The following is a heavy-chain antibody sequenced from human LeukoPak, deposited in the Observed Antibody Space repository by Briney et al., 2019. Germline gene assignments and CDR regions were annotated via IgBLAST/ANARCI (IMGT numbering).Heavy chain of an antibody. J-gene: IGHJ4*02. Sequence: GGSLRLSCAASGFTFSSYSMNWVRQAPGKGLEWVSSISSSSSYMYYADSVKGRFTISRDNAKNSLYLQMNSLRAEDTAVYYCARGGVIVDYYFDYWGQGTLVTVSS. V-gene: IGHV3-21*01. CDR2: ISSSSSYM. D-gene: IGHD3-16*02. CDR1: GFTFSSYS. CDR3: ARGGVIVDYYFDY.